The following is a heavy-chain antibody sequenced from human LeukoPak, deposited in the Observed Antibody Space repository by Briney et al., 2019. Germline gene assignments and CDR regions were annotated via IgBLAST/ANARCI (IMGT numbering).Heavy chain of an antibody. CDR1: GGSINGYY. J-gene: IGHJ6*02. CDR3: ARLTREDGVDV. Sequence: SETLSLTCNVSGGSINGYYWTWIRQPPGKGLEWIGYMFYNGNTNYSPSLKSRVTISLGTSKSQISMRLTSVTAADTGVYHCARLTREDGVDVWGQGTTVTVSS. CDR2: MFYNGNT. V-gene: IGHV4-59*01.